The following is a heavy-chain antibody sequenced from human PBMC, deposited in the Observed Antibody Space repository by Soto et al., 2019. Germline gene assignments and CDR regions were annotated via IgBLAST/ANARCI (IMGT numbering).Heavy chain of an antibody. Sequence: SETLSLTCTVSGGSISSGDHFWSWIRQSPGKGLESIVYMYYSGTTYYNPSLKNRITTSVDTSNNQFSLSLTSVTAADTAVYYCARGRGYGYGIDFWGQGALVTVSS. V-gene: IGHV4-30-4*01. J-gene: IGHJ4*02. CDR1: GGSISSGDHF. CDR2: MYYSGTT. D-gene: IGHD5-18*01. CDR3: ARGRGYGYGIDF.